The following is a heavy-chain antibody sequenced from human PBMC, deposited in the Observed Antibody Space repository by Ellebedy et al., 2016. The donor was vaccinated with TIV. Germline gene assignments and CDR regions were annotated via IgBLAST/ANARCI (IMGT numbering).Heavy chain of an antibody. V-gene: IGHV3-23*01. CDR2: ISGSGGST. J-gene: IGHJ4*02. CDR3: ARDDTPVGGFGVDY. D-gene: IGHD3-10*01. Sequence: GESLKISXAASGFTFSSYAMSWVRQAPGKGLEWVSAISGSGGSTYYADSVKGRFTISRDNSKNTLYLQMNSLRAEDTAVYYCARDDTPVGGFGVDYWGQGTLVTVSS. CDR1: GFTFSSYA.